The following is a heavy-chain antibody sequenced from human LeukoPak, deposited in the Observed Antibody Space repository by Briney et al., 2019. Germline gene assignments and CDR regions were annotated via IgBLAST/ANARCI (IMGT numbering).Heavy chain of an antibody. D-gene: IGHD5-18*01. Sequence: SETLSLTCSVSGGPISSNNYYWGWIRQPPGKGLEWIGSISYSGNTYYNPSLKSRVTISVDTSKNQFSLKLSSVTAADTAVYYCARQGGLYSYGYEDAFDIWGQGTLVTVSS. CDR3: ARQGGLYSYGYEDAFDI. J-gene: IGHJ3*02. CDR2: ISYSGNT. V-gene: IGHV4-39*01. CDR1: GGPISSNNYY.